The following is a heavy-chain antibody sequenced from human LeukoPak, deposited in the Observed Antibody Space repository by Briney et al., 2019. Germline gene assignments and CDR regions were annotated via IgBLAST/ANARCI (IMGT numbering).Heavy chain of an antibody. J-gene: IGHJ4*02. D-gene: IGHD3-22*01. CDR3: ARESAYYYDSSGRDY. CDR1: GGSISSYY. V-gene: IGHV4-59*12. Sequence: PSETLSLTCTVSGGSISSYYWSWIRQPPGKGLEWIGYIYYSGSTNYNPSLKSRVTISVDTSKNQFSLKLSSVTAADTAVYYCARESAYYYDSSGRDYWGQGTLVTVSS. CDR2: IYYSGST.